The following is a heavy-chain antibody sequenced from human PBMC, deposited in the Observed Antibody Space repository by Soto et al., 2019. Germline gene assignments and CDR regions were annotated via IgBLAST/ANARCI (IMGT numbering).Heavy chain of an antibody. CDR3: VKSQERSAQYIAVVITAFDF. Sequence: QVHLVESGGGVVQPGRSLRLSCEGSGFSFSNYGIHWVRQAPGKGLEWVAVISHDGNSHHLADSVRGRFTISRDNSKNTVFLHRTSIRREDSAVYHCVKSQERSAQYIAVVITAFDFWGQGTMVTVSS. V-gene: IGHV3-30*18. D-gene: IGHD3-22*01. J-gene: IGHJ3*01. CDR2: ISHDGNSH. CDR1: GFSFSNYG.